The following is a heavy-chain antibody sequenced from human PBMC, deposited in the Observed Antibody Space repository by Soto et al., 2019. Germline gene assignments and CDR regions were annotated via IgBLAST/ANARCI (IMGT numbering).Heavy chain of an antibody. CDR3: TRDXVDSPDFDY. J-gene: IGHJ4*02. CDR1: GFTVSNTY. D-gene: IGHD2-15*01. CDR2: IYSDGRT. V-gene: IGHV3-66*01. Sequence: EVQLVESGGGLVQPGGSLRLSCAASGFTVSNTYLSWVRQAPGKGLEWVSVIYSDGRTYYADSVKGRFTISRDHSKNTXXXXXXXXRXXXTAXYYXTRDXVDSPDFDYWGQGTLVTVSS.